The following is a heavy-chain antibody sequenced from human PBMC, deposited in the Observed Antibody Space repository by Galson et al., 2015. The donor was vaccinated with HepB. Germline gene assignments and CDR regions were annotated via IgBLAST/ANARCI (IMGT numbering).Heavy chain of an antibody. V-gene: IGHV1-46*01. CDR1: GYTFTSYY. CDR2: INPSGGST. J-gene: IGHJ4*02. D-gene: IGHD3-9*01. Sequence: SVKVSCKASGYTFTSYYMHWVRQAPGQGLEWMGIINPSGGSTSYAQKFQGRVTMTRDTSTSTVYMELSSLRSEDTAVYYCARDSHDILTGYYSSDYWGQGTLVTVSP. CDR3: ARDSHDILTGYYSSDY.